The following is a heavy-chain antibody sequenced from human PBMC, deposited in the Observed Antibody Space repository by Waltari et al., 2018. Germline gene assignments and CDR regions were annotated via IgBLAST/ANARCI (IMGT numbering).Heavy chain of an antibody. Sequence: QVQLVQSGAEVKKPGASVKVSCKVSGYTLTELSMHWVRQAPGKGLEWMGGVEPEDGETIYGQTFQGRVTMTEDTSTDTAYMELSSLRSEDTAVYYCATDQDSGSYRFDYWGQGTLVTVSS. CDR2: VEPEDGET. V-gene: IGHV1-24*01. CDR3: ATDQDSGSYRFDY. J-gene: IGHJ4*02. CDR1: GYTLTELS. D-gene: IGHD1-26*01.